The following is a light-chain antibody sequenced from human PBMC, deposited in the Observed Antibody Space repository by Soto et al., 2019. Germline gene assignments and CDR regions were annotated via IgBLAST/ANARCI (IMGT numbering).Light chain of an antibody. J-gene: IGLJ2*01. Sequence: QAVVTQPPSVSGAPGQRVTISCTGSSSNIGAGYDVHWYQQLPGTAPKLLIYGNNNRPSGVLDRFSGSKSGTSASLAITGLQAEDEADYYCQSYDTSLSGVVFGGGTKVTVL. CDR3: QSYDTSLSGVV. V-gene: IGLV1-40*01. CDR1: SSNIGAGYD. CDR2: GNN.